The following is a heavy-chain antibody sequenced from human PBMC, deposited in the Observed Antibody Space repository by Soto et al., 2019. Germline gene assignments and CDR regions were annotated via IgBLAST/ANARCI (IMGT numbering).Heavy chain of an antibody. Sequence: QVQLVESGAEVKKPGASVKVSCKASGYTFTSYYMHWVRQAPGQGLEWMVIINPSGGSTSYAQKFQGRVTMTRDTSTSKVYMELSRLRSEDTAVYYCARGCGEDIVVVPAAPHFDLWGRGTLVTVSA. CDR2: INPSGGST. CDR1: GYTFTSYY. CDR3: ARGCGEDIVVVPAAPHFDL. J-gene: IGHJ2*01. D-gene: IGHD2-2*01. V-gene: IGHV1-46*01.